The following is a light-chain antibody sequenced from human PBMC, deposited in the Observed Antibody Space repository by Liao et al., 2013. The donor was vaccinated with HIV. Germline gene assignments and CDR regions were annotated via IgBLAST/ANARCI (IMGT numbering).Light chain of an antibody. CDR3: QVWDSSSDHYV. V-gene: IGLV3-1*01. CDR2: QDT. CDR1: KLAHKY. J-gene: IGLJ1*01. Sequence: SYELTQPPSVSVSPGQKVSITCSGDKLAHKYASWYQQKPGQSPVVLIYQDTKRPSGIPERFSGSNSGNTATLTISGTQAMDEADYYCQVWDSSSDHYVFGTGTKVTVL.